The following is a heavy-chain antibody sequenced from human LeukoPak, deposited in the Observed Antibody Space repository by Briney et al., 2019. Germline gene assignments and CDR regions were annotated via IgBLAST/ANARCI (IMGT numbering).Heavy chain of an antibody. CDR2: IYYSGST. V-gene: IGHV4-59*01. D-gene: IGHD7-27*01. J-gene: IGHJ3*02. CDR3: ARSLGTGDASDI. CDR1: GGSISSYY. Sequence: SETLSLTCTVSGGSISSYYWSWIRQPPGKGLEWIGYIYYSGSTNYNPSLKSRVTISVDTSKNQFSLKLSSVTAADTAAYYCARSLGTGDASDIWGQGTMVTVSS.